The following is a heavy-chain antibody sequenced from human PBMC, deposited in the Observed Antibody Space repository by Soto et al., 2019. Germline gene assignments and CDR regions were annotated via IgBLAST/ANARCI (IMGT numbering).Heavy chain of an antibody. CDR1: GFTFSSYG. D-gene: IGHD3-22*01. CDR2: ISYDGSNK. CDR3: AKDRLQQNSSGYPSPGVYYYYYGMDV. Sequence: QVQLVESGGGVVQPGRSLRLSCAASGFTFSSYGMHWVRQAPGKGLEWVAVISYDGSNKYYADSVKGRFTISRDNSKNTLYLQMNSLRAEDTAVYYCAKDRLQQNSSGYPSPGVYYYYYGMDVWGQGTTVTVSS. V-gene: IGHV3-30*18. J-gene: IGHJ6*02.